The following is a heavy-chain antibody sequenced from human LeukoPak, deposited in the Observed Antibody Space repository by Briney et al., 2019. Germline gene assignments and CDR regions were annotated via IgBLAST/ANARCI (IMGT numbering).Heavy chain of an antibody. D-gene: IGHD3-9*01. CDR2: IYYSGST. Sequence: PSETLSLTCTVSGGSISSYYWSWIRQPPGKGLEWIGFIYYSGSTNYNPSLKSRVTISVDTSKNQFSLKLSSVTAADTAVYYCARGVYDILTGYTSYYYYYYMDVWGKGTTVTISS. J-gene: IGHJ6*03. V-gene: IGHV4-59*01. CDR3: ARGVYDILTGYTSYYYYYYMDV. CDR1: GGSISSYY.